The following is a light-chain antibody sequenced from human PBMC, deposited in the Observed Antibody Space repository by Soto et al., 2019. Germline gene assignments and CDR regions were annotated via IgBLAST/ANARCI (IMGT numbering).Light chain of an antibody. J-gene: IGKJ4*01. CDR3: QQSYTTPLT. Sequence: DIVMTQFPDSLAVSLGERATINCKSSQSILYSSNNKNYLAWYQQKPGQSPKLLIYWASTRDSGVPDRFSGSGAGTDLTLTISSLQAEDVADYYCQQSYTTPLTFGGGTKVEIK. CDR2: WAS. V-gene: IGKV4-1*01. CDR1: QSILYSSNNKNY.